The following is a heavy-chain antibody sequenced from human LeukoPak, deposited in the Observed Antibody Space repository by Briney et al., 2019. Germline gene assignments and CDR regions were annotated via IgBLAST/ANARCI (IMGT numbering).Heavy chain of an antibody. CDR1: GFTFDDYG. V-gene: IGHV3-20*04. CDR2: INWNGGST. J-gene: IGHJ3*02. Sequence: PGGSLRLSCAASGFTFDDYGMSWVRQAPGKGLEWVSGINWNGGSTGYADSVKGRFTISRDNAKNSLYLQMNSLRAEDTALYYCARERQQLVRDDAFDIWGQGTMVTVSS. D-gene: IGHD6-13*01. CDR3: ARERQQLVRDDAFDI.